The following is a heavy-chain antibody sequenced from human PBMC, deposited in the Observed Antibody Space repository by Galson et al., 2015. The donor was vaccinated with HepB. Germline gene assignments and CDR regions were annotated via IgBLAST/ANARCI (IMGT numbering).Heavy chain of an antibody. CDR1: GFTFSSYA. CDR2: ISGSGGST. Sequence: SLRLSCAASGFTFSSYAMSWVRQAPGKGLEWVSAISGSGGSTYYADSVKGRFTISRDNSKNTLYLRMNSLRAEDTAVYYCATTRSGSLPIYWGQGTLVTVSS. V-gene: IGHV3-23*01. CDR3: ATTRSGSLPIY. J-gene: IGHJ4*02. D-gene: IGHD3-10*01.